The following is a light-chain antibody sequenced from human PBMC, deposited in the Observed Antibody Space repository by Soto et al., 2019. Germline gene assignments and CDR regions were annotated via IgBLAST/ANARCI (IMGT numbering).Light chain of an antibody. CDR3: CSYAGSSFYV. Sequence: QSVLTQPASVSGSPGQSITISCTGTISDVGSYNLVSWYQQHPGKAPKLMIYEGSKRPSGVSNRFSGSKSGNTASLTISGLQAEDEADYYCCSYAGSSFYVFRTGTKVTVL. CDR2: EGS. J-gene: IGLJ1*01. CDR1: ISDVGSYNL. V-gene: IGLV2-23*01.